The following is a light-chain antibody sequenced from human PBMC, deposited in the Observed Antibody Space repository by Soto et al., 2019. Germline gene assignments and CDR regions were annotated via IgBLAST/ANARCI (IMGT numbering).Light chain of an antibody. V-gene: IGKV1-5*03. CDR2: KAS. Sequence: DIPMTQSPSTLSASIGDRVTITCRASQSIINWLAWYQQKPGKAPKLLIYKASSLESGVPSRFSGSGSGTEFTLTISSLQPDDFATYYCQQYNSYPWTFGQGTKVEIK. CDR3: QQYNSYPWT. J-gene: IGKJ1*01. CDR1: QSIINW.